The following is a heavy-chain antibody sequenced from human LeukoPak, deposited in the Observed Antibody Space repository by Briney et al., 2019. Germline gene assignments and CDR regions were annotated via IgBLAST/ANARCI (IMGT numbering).Heavy chain of an antibody. V-gene: IGHV3-7*01. J-gene: IGHJ4*02. CDR2: IKQDGSEK. CDR3: AREMSLTVTEDSDY. CDR1: GFTFSSYW. D-gene: IGHD4-17*01. Sequence: GGSLRLSCAASGFTFSSYWMSWVRQAPGKGLEWVANIKQDGSEKYYVDSVKGRFTISRDNAKNLLYLQMNSLRAEDTAVYYCAREMSLTVTEDSDYWGQGTLVTVSS.